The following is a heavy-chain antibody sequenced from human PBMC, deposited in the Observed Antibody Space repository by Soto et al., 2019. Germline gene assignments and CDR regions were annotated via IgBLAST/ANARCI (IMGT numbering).Heavy chain of an antibody. D-gene: IGHD1-7*01. CDR3: AKDQRITGTTTGHYGMDV. CDR2: ISYDGSNK. J-gene: IGHJ6*02. Sequence: QVQLVESGGGVVQPGRSLRLSCAASGFTFSSYGMHWVRQAPGKGLEWVAVISYDGSNKYYADSVKGRFTISRDNSKNTLYQQMNSLRAEDTAVYYCAKDQRITGTTTGHYGMDVWGQGTTVTVSS. CDR1: GFTFSSYG. V-gene: IGHV3-30*18.